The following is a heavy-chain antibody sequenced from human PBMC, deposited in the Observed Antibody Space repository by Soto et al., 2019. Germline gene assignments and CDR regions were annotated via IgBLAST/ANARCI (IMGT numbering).Heavy chain of an antibody. Sequence: QVQLVESGGGVVQPGRSLRLSCAASGFTFSSYGMHWVRQAPGKGLEWVAVIWYDGSNKYYADSVKGRFTISRDNSKNTLYLQMNSLRAEDTAVYYCARGRYSSSSAGGYFDYWGQGTLVTVSS. CDR2: IWYDGSNK. J-gene: IGHJ4*02. D-gene: IGHD6-6*01. CDR1: GFTFSSYG. V-gene: IGHV3-33*01. CDR3: ARGRYSSSSAGGYFDY.